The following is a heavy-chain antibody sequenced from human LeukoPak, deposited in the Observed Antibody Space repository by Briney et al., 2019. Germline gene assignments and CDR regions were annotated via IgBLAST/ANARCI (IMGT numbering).Heavy chain of an antibody. J-gene: IGHJ4*02. Sequence: ASVKVSCKASGYTFTSYGISWVRQAPGQGREWMGWISAYNGNTNYAQKLQGRVTMTTDTSTSTAYMELRSLRSDDTAVYYCAREYSSGSSSDYWCQGTLVTVSS. CDR3: AREYSSGSSSDY. CDR2: ISAYNGNT. D-gene: IGHD6-19*01. V-gene: IGHV1-18*04. CDR1: GYTFTSYG.